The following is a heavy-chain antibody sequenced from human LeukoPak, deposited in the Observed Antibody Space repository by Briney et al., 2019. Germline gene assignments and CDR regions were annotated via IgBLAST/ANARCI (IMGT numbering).Heavy chain of an antibody. Sequence: GGSLRLSCAASGFTFSSYWMTWVRQAPGKGLEWVANIKEDGGEGYYVDSVKGRFTISGDNAKNSLYLQMNSLRAEDTAVYYCATRYCSSTGCRAYSYHCMDVWGKGTTVTVSS. CDR2: IKEDGGEG. J-gene: IGHJ6*03. D-gene: IGHD2-2*01. CDR3: ATRYCSSTGCRAYSYHCMDV. CDR1: GFTFSSYW. V-gene: IGHV3-7*01.